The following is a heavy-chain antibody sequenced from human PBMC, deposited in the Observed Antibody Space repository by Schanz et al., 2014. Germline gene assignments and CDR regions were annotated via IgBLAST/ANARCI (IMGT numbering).Heavy chain of an antibody. CDR3: AKQSHYDILTVTRN. V-gene: IGHV3-66*01. CDR2: IYSGIGA. Sequence: EGQLTESGGGLVQPGGSLRLSCAVSGFTVSSNHMSWVRQAPGKGLEWVSVIYSGIGAYYADSVKGRFTISRDNSKNTLYLQMNSLRAEDTAVYDCAKQSHYDILTVTRNWGQGTLVTVSS. D-gene: IGHD3-9*01. CDR1: GFTVSSNH. J-gene: IGHJ4*02.